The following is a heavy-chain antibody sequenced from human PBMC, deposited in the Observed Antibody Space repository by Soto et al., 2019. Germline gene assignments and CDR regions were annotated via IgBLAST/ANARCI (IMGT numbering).Heavy chain of an antibody. D-gene: IGHD2-2*01. CDR1: GFTFSNYW. V-gene: IGHV3-7*01. CDR3: ASRHRSTTWDY. Sequence: QPGGSLRLSCAASGFTFSNYWTSWVRRAPGKGLEWVASIKHDGSEKFYVDSVKGRFTISRDNTENSLFLQMNSLSAEDTAVYYCASRHRSTTWDYWGQGTMVTVYS. CDR2: IKHDGSEK. J-gene: IGHJ4*02.